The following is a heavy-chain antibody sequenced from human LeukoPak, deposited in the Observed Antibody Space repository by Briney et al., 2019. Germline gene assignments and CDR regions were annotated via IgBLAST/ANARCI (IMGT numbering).Heavy chain of an antibody. Sequence: ASVKVSCKASGYTFTNYGISWVRQAPGQGLEWMGWISAYSGYTHYAQKIQGRVTVTTEASTSTAYMELRSLTSYDTAVYYCTRDAVSTTTAGGIDYWGQGTLVTVSS. J-gene: IGHJ4*02. V-gene: IGHV1-18*01. CDR2: ISAYSGYT. CDR3: TRDAVSTTTAGGIDY. D-gene: IGHD5/OR15-5a*01. CDR1: GYTFTNYG.